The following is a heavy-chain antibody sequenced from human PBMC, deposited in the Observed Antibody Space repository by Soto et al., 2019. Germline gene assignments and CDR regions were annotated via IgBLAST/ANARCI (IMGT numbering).Heavy chain of an antibody. Sequence: QVQLQESGPGLVKPSQTLSLTCTVSGGSISSGGYYWSWIRQHPGKVLEWIGYIYYSGSTYYNPSLKSRVTISVDTSKNQFSLKLSSVTAEDTAVYYCARDHGPSITMVRDDAFDIWGQGTMVTVSS. D-gene: IGHD3-10*01. CDR1: GGSISSGGYY. V-gene: IGHV4-31*03. J-gene: IGHJ3*02. CDR2: IYYSGST. CDR3: ARDHGPSITMVRDDAFDI.